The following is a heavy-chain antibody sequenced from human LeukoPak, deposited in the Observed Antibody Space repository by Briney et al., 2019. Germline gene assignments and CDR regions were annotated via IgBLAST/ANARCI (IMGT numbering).Heavy chain of an antibody. V-gene: IGHV3-7*01. J-gene: IGHJ4*01. CDR2: IRQDGGEK. CDR1: GFTLSSYW. Sequence: GGSLRLSCAVSGFTLSSYWMNWVRQAPGKGLEWVASIRQDGGEKSYVDSVKGRFTISRDNTKNSLYLQINSLRAEDTAVYYCARDGTAAGLYFDLWGQGTLVTVSS. CDR3: ARDGTAAGLYFDL. D-gene: IGHD6-13*01.